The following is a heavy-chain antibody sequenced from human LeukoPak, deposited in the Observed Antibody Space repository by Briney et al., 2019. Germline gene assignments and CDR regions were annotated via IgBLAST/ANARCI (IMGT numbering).Heavy chain of an antibody. J-gene: IGHJ4*02. D-gene: IGHD2-21*02. CDR3: ARDYGPVAASDY. Sequence: SGGSLRLSCAASGFTVSSNYMSWVRQAPGKGLEWVSVIYSGGSTYYADSVKGRFTISRDNSKNTLYLQMNSLRVEDTAVYYCARDYGPVAASDYWGQGTLVTVSS. CDR1: GFTVSSNY. V-gene: IGHV3-53*01. CDR2: IYSGGST.